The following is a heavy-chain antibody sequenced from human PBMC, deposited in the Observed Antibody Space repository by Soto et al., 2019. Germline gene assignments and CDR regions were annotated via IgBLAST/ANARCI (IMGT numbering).Heavy chain of an antibody. CDR2: IYHSGST. J-gene: IGHJ3*02. V-gene: IGHV4-30-2*02. Sequence: SETLSLTCDVSGCPIRSGGYYGRWTRQPPGKCLEWIGYIYHSGSTNYSPSLKSRVTISVDTSKNQFSLKLSSVTAADTAVYYCARNYYDSSGYYRRLDAFDIWGQGTMVT. D-gene: IGHD3-22*01. CDR1: GCPIRSGGYY. CDR3: ARNYYDSSGYYRRLDAFDI.